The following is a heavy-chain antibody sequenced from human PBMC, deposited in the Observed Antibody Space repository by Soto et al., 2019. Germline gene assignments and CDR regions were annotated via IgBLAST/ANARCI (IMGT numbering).Heavy chain of an antibody. CDR3: AKPPGILLPATAPFGY. V-gene: IGHV3-23*01. CDR1: GFTFSSYT. CDR2: ISGSGSST. J-gene: IGHJ4*02. Sequence: EVQLLDSGGDLVQPGGSLRVSCAASGFTFSSYTMNWVRQAPGKGLEWVSAISGSGSSTYYADFAKGRFTISRDNSKDTVYLQMNSLKVEDTAVYYCAKPPGILLPATAPFGYWGQGTLVTVSS. D-gene: IGHD1-26*01.